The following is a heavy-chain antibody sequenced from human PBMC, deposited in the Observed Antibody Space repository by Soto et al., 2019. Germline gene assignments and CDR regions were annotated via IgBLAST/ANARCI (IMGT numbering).Heavy chain of an antibody. CDR2: ISGGGGST. CDR3: AKLSPSQLWLYFDY. D-gene: IGHD5-18*01. Sequence: EVQLLESGGGLVQPGGSLRLSCAASGLTLSSCAMRWVRQAPGKGLEWVSTISGGGGSTYYADSVKGRFTISRDNSKNTLYLQMNSLRAEDTAVYYCAKLSPSQLWLYFDYWGQGTLVTVSS. J-gene: IGHJ4*02. V-gene: IGHV3-23*01. CDR1: GLTLSSCA.